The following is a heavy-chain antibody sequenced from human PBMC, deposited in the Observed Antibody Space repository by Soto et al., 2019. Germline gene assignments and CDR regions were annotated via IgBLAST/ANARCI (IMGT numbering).Heavy chain of an antibody. Sequence: ASVKVSCKASGYTFTSYGISWVRQAPGQGLEWMGWISAYNGNTNYAQKLQGRVTMTTDTSTSTAYMELRSLRSDDTAVYYCARDPTSFGVVMDDAFDIWGQGTMVTVS. CDR1: GYTFTSYG. D-gene: IGHD3-3*01. CDR2: ISAYNGNT. V-gene: IGHV1-18*01. J-gene: IGHJ3*02. CDR3: ARDPTSFGVVMDDAFDI.